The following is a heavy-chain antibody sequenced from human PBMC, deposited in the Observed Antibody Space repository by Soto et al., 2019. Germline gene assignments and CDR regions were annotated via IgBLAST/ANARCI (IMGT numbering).Heavy chain of an antibody. CDR1: GYTFTSYA. CDR2: INAGNGNT. CDR3: ARDWNGKAPSYFDY. V-gene: IGHV1-3*01. J-gene: IGHJ4*02. D-gene: IGHD3-3*01. Sequence: ASVKVSCKASGYTFTSYAMHWVRQAPGQRLEWMGWINAGNGNTKYSQKFQGRVTITRDTSASTAYMELSSLRSEDTAVYYCARDWNGKAPSYFDYWGQGTLVTVSS.